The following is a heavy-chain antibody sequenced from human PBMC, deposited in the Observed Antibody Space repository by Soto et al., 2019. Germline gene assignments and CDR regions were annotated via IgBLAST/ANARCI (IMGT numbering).Heavy chain of an antibody. CDR1: GFTFSNYS. J-gene: IGHJ5*01. V-gene: IGHV3-21*01. CDR3: ARGLSSGWFEY. CDR2: ISSTSKYI. D-gene: IGHD6-19*01. Sequence: EVQLVESGGGLVKPGGSLRVSCAASGFTFSNYSMNWVRQAPGKGLEWVSSISSTSKYIYYADSVKGRFTISRDNAKKSLYLQKNSLRGEDTAVDYFARGLSSGWFEYWGQGTLVNVSA.